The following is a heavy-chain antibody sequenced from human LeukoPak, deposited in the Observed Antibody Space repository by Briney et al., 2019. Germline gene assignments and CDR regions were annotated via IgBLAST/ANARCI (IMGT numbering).Heavy chain of an antibody. CDR3: ARHCQRGTMVRGVIINRGWFDP. J-gene: IGHJ5*02. D-gene: IGHD3-10*01. Sequence: SETLSLTCTVSGGSISSNSYYWGWIRQPPGKGLEWIGSIYYSGSTYYNPSLKSRVTISVDTSKNQFSLKLSSVTAADTAVYYCARHCQRGTMVRGVIINRGWFDPWGQGTLVTVSS. V-gene: IGHV4-39*01. CDR1: GGSISSNSYY. CDR2: IYYSGST.